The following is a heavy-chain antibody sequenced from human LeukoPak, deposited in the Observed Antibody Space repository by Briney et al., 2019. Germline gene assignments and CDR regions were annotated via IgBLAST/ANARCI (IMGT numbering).Heavy chain of an antibody. J-gene: IGHJ5*02. Sequence: SETLSLTCTVSGASISSGTYSWSWIRQPPGEGLEWIGYIYHTGSTYYNPSLKSRVTISVDRSKNQFSLKLSSVTAADTAVYYCARAYYGSGRGGWFDPWGQGTLVTVSS. CDR3: ARAYYGSGRGGWFDP. V-gene: IGHV4-30-2*02. CDR1: GASISSGTYS. CDR2: IYHTGST. D-gene: IGHD3-10*01.